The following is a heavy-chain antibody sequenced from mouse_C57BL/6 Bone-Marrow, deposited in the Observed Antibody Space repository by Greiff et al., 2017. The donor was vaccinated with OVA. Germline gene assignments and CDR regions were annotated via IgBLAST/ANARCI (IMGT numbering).Heavy chain of an antibody. V-gene: IGHV5-6*01. CDR2: ISSGGSYT. Sequence: EVKLQESGGDLVKPGGSLKLSCAASGFTFSSYGMSWVRQTPDQRLEWVATISSGGSYTYYPDSVKGRFTISRNNAKNTLNLQMSSLKSEDTAMYYCARHYYGSSYYWGQGTTLTVSS. J-gene: IGHJ2*01. D-gene: IGHD1-1*01. CDR3: ARHYYGSSYY. CDR1: GFTFSSYG.